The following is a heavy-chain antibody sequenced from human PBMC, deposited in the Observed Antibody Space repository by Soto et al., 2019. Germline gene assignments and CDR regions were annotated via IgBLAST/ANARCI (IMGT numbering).Heavy chain of an antibody. V-gene: IGHV4-39*01. CDR2: VFYSGSS. Sequence: QLQLQESGPGLLKPSETLSLTCTVSGDSISTSNYYWSWIRQSPGKGLEWIGSVFYSGSSYYIPSLKSRVPISVDASRNQFSLRVNSVTAADTAVYYCASRKREEICSSGNCYFTYWGQGTLVTVSS. CDR3: ASRKREEICSSGNCYFTY. CDR1: GDSISTSNYY. J-gene: IGHJ4*02. D-gene: IGHD2-2*01.